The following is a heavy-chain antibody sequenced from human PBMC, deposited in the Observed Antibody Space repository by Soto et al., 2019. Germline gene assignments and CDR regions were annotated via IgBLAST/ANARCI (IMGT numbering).Heavy chain of an antibody. CDR1: GYSISSGYY. Sequence: SETLSLTCAVSGYSISSGYYWGWIRQPPGKGLEWIGSIYHSGSTYYNPSLKSRVTISVDTSKNQFSLKLSSVTAAGTAVYYCATYSMGVYYGMDVWGQGTTVTVSS. CDR2: IYHSGST. J-gene: IGHJ6*02. CDR3: ATYSMGVYYGMDV. V-gene: IGHV4-38-2*01. D-gene: IGHD1-26*01.